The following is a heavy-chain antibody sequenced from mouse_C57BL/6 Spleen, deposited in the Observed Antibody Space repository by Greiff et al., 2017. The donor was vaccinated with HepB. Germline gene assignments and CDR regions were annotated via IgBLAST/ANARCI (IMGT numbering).Heavy chain of an antibody. D-gene: IGHD2-3*01. V-gene: IGHV1-52*01. Sequence: QVQLQQPGAELVRPGSSVKLSCKASGYTFTSYWMHWVRQRPIQGLEWIGNIDPSDIETHYNQKFKDKATLTVDKSSSTAYMQLSSLTSEDSAVYYCARRYDGYPYYFDYWGLGTTLTVSS. CDR3: ARRYDGYPYYFDY. CDR2: IDPSDIET. CDR1: GYTFTSYW. J-gene: IGHJ2*01.